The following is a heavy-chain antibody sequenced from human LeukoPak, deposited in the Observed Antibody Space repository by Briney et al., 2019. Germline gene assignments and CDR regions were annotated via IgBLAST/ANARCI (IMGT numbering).Heavy chain of an antibody. D-gene: IGHD3-22*01. V-gene: IGHV4-4*07. J-gene: IGHJ4*02. CDR3: ARVHDYYDSSGYYHVPYYFDY. CDR2: IHTSGST. Sequence: SETLSLTCTVSGGSITSYYWSWIRQPAGKGLEWIGRIHTSGSTSYNPSLKSRVTMSVDTSKNQFSLKLSSVTAADTAVYYCARVHDYYDSSGYYHVPYYFDYWGQGTLVTVSS. CDR1: GGSITSYY.